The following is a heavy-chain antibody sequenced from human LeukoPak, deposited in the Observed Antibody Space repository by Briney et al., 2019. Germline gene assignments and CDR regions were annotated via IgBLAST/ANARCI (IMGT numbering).Heavy chain of an antibody. CDR1: GFTFSSYA. CDR2: IRDSGGNP. J-gene: IGHJ5*02. V-gene: IGHV3-23*01. D-gene: IGHD3-16*02. Sequence: GGSLRLSCAASGFTFSSYAMSWVRQAPGKGLKWVSAIRDSGGNPYYADSVEGRFTISRDNSKNTLYLHMDSLRAEDTALYYCTKIGYTSNAWGQGTLVTVSS. CDR3: TKIGYTSNA.